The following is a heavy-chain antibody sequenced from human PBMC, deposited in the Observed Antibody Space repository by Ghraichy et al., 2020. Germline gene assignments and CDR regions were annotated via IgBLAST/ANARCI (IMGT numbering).Heavy chain of an antibody. CDR2: INHSGST. CDR3: ARGRRGYSYGADY. V-gene: IGHV4-34*01. J-gene: IGHJ4*02. CDR1: GGSFSGYY. Sequence: SETLSLTCAVYGGSFSGYYWSWIRQPPGKGLEWIGEINHSGSTNYNPSLKSRVTISVDTSNNHFSLKLSSVTAADTAVYYCARGRRGYSYGADYWGQGTLVTVSS. D-gene: IGHD5-18*01.